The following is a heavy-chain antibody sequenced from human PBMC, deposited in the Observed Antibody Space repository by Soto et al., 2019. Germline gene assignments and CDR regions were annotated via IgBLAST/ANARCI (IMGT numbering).Heavy chain of an antibody. D-gene: IGHD6-13*01. J-gene: IGHJ3*02. CDR1: GFTFSSYA. CDR3: AKLGSYSSSWYGRWLQLDDAFDI. V-gene: IGHV3-23*01. CDR2: ISGSGGST. Sequence: EVQLLESGGGLVQPGGSLRLSCAASGFTFSSYAMSGVRQAPGKGLEWVSAISGSGGSTYYADSVKGRFTISRDNSKNTLYLQMNSLRAEDTAVYYCAKLGSYSSSWYGRWLQLDDAFDIWGQGTMVTVSS.